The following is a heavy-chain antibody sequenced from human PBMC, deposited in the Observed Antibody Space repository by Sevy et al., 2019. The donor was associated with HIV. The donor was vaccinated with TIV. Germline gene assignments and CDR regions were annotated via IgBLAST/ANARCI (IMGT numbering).Heavy chain of an antibody. CDR3: ARARPRPGLGDI. V-gene: IGHV1-8*01. CDR2: MNPNRGNT. Sequence: ASVKVSCKASGYTFTSYDINWVRQATGQGLEWMGWMNPNRGNTGYAQKFRGRVTMTRNTSISTAYMELSSLRSEDTAVYYCARARPRPGLGDIWGQGTMVTVSS. D-gene: IGHD6-19*01. J-gene: IGHJ3*02. CDR1: GYTFTSYD.